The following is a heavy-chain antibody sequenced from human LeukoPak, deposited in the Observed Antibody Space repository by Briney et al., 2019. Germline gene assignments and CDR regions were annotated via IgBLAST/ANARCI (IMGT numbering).Heavy chain of an antibody. V-gene: IGHV1-18*01. Sequence: GASVKVSCKASGYTXTTYGISGVRQAPGQGLEWLGWINTYNGNANSAQKFQDRVTMTRDTSTSTAYMDLRRLRSDDTAVYYCARDCNSGNCYSDSWGQGTLVTVSS. J-gene: IGHJ4*02. CDR2: INTYNGNA. CDR3: ARDCNSGNCYSDS. CDR1: GYTXTTYG. D-gene: IGHD2/OR15-2a*01.